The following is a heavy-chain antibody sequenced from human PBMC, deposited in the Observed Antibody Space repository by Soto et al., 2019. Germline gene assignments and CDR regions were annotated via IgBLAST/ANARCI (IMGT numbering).Heavy chain of an antibody. J-gene: IGHJ5*02. CDR3: ARGLPATPHLVNWFDP. D-gene: IGHD2-2*01. CDR2: ISGSGGNT. V-gene: IGHV3-23*01. Sequence: PGGSLRLSCAASAFAFSSYSMTWVRQAPGKGLEWVSAISGSGGNTYYADSVKGRFTISRDNSQNTLYLQMNSLRADDTAVYYCARGLPATPHLVNWFDPWGQGTLVTVSS. CDR1: AFAFSSYS.